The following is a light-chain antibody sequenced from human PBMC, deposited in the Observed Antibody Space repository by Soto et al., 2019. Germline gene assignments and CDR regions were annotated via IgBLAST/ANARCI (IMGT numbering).Light chain of an antibody. CDR2: EVN. CDR3: SSYAGSSNV. CDR1: SSDVGGYNY. V-gene: IGLV2-8*01. Sequence: LAQPPSASGSPGQPVAISCTGTSSDVGGYNYVSWYQQHPGKAPKLMIYEVNKRPSGVPDRFSGSKSGNTASLTVSGLQAEDEADYYCSSYAGSSNVFGTGTKVTVL. J-gene: IGLJ1*01.